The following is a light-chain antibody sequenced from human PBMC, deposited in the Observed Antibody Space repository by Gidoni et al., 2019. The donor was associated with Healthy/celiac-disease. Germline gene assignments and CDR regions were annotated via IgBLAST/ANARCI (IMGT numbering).Light chain of an antibody. Sequence: SSELTPPPSVSLPPGQTASITCSGDKLGAKYACWYQQEPGQSTVLVIYQDSKRPSGIRERFSGSNSGNTATLTISGTQAMDEADYYCQAWDSSTVVFGGGTKLTVL. CDR3: QAWDSSTVV. J-gene: IGLJ2*01. CDR1: KLGAKY. V-gene: IGLV3-1*01. CDR2: QDS.